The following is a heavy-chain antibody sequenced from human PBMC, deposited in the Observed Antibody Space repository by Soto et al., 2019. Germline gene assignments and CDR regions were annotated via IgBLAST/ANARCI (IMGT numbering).Heavy chain of an antibody. Sequence: ASVKVSCKASGYTFTSYYMHWVRQAPGQGLEWMGIINPSGGSTSYAQKFQGRVTMTRDTSTSTVYMELSSLRSEDTAVYYCARDLGYCSSTSCYVGYYYYGMDVWGQGTTVTVSS. J-gene: IGHJ6*02. CDR3: ARDLGYCSSTSCYVGYYYYGMDV. V-gene: IGHV1-46*03. CDR2: INPSGGST. D-gene: IGHD2-2*01. CDR1: GYTFTSYY.